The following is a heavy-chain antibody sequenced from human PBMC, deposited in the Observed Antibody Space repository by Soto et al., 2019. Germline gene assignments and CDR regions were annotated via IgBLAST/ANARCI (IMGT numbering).Heavy chain of an antibody. CDR1: GYSFTDYH. D-gene: IGHD2-8*01. CDR2: INPKSGGT. V-gene: IGHV1-2*04. Sequence: VKVSCKASGYSFTDYHIHWVRQAPGQGLEWLGRINPKSGGTSTAQKFQGWVTMTRDRSISTVYMELTRLRSDDTAVYFCARGHSTDCSNGVCSFFYNHEMDVWGQGTTVTSP. CDR3: ARGHSTDCSNGVCSFFYNHEMDV. J-gene: IGHJ6*02.